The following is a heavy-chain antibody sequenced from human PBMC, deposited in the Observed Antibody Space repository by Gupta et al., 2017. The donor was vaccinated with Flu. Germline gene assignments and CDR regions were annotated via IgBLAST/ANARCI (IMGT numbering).Heavy chain of an antibody. Sequence: RQAPGEGLEWVSSISGSGGSTYYADSVKGRFTISRDNSKNTLYLEMNSLRAEDTAVYYCAKKRPGYSNSWYEYWGQGTLVIVSS. CDR2: ISGSGGST. V-gene: IGHV3-23*01. D-gene: IGHD6-13*01. J-gene: IGHJ4*02. CDR3: AKKRPGYSNSWYEY.